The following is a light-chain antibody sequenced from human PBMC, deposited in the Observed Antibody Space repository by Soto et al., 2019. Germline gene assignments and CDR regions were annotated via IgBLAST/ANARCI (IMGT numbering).Light chain of an antibody. Sequence: IVSAQSPGTLSLSPGERATLSCRASQSVSGSYLAWYQQKPGQAPRLLIYGASSRATGIPDRFSGSGSGTDFTLTISRLEPEDFAVYYCQQYGSSPLTFGRGTKVDI. CDR2: GAS. CDR1: QSVSGSY. J-gene: IGKJ4*01. V-gene: IGKV3-20*01. CDR3: QQYGSSPLT.